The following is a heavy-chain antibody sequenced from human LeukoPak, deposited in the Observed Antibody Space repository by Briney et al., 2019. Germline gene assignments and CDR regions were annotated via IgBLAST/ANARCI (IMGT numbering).Heavy chain of an antibody. CDR1: GGSISPYY. CDR3: VRSGGAGGGV. J-gene: IGHJ4*02. D-gene: IGHD3-10*01. Sequence: PETLSLTCTFSGGSISPYYWSWIRQSPGKGLEWIGYMYYTGSSKYSPSLRSRVTISLDTSKNQLSLNLISVTAADTAVYYCVRSGGAGGGVWGQGTLVTVSS. CDR2: MYYTGSS. V-gene: IGHV4-59*01.